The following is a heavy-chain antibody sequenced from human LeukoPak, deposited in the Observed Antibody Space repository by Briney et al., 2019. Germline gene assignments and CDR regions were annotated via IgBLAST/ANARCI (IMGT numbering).Heavy chain of an antibody. Sequence: GGSLRLSCAASGFNFNDYAIHWVRQAPGKGLEWVAVISYDGENEYYADSVKGRFTISRDNSNNTLYLQMNSLRAEDTAVYYCARDLFAYGDYDLDFQHWGQGTLVTVSS. CDR2: ISYDGENE. CDR3: ARDLFAYGDYDLDFQH. V-gene: IGHV3-30*03. J-gene: IGHJ1*01. D-gene: IGHD4-17*01. CDR1: GFNFNDYA.